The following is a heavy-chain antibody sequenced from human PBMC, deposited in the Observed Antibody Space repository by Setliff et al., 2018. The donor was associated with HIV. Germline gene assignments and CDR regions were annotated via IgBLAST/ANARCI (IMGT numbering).Heavy chain of an antibody. CDR1: GGSISSTSYY. V-gene: IGHV4-39*01. CDR2: IYYSGST. J-gene: IGHJ4*02. D-gene: IGHD6-19*01. CDR3: ARALGGSGWSIDY. Sequence: ETLSLTCTVSGGSISSTSYYWGWVRQPPGKGLEWIGSIYYSGSTYYNPSLKSRLTISIDTSKNQFSLKLSSVTAADTAVYYCARALGGSGWSIDYWGQGTLVTVSS.